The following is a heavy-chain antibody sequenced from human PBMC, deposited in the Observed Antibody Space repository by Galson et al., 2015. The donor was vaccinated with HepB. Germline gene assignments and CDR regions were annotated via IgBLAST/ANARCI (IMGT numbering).Heavy chain of an antibody. Sequence: SLRLSCAASGFTFDDYAMHWVRQAPGKGLEWVSGISWNSGSIGYADSVKGRFTISRDNAKNSLYLQMNSLRAEDTALYYCAKGITMVRGVIHYWGQGTLVTVSS. CDR3: AKGITMVRGVIHY. CDR2: ISWNSGSI. CDR1: GFTFDDYA. J-gene: IGHJ4*02. D-gene: IGHD3-10*01. V-gene: IGHV3-9*01.